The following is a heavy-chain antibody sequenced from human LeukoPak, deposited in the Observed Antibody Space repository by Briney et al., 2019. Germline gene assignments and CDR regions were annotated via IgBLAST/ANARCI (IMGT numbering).Heavy chain of an antibody. CDR2: INPSSGGT. V-gene: IGHV1-2*02. J-gene: IGHJ4*02. CDR3: ARAQTIAAAGTGPGDC. D-gene: IGHD6-13*01. Sequence: ASVKVSCKSSGYTFTGYYMHLLRQAPGQGLEWMGWINPSSGGTNYAQKFQGRVTMTMDTYISTAYMELSSLRSDDTAVYSCARAQTIAAAGTGPGDCWGQGTLVTVPS. CDR1: GYTFTGYY.